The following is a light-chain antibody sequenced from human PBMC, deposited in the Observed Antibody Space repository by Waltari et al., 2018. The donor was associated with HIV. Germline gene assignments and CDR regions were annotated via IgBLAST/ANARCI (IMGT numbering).Light chain of an antibody. CDR3: QAWDSSTVHVV. CDR1: KLGDKY. V-gene: IGLV3-1*01. Sequence: SYELTQPPSVSVSPGQTASITCSGDKLGDKYACWYQQKPGQSPVLVIYQDSKRPSGIPGRFSGSNSGNTATLTISGTQAMDEADYYCQAWDSSTVHVVFGGGTKLTVL. J-gene: IGLJ2*01. CDR2: QDS.